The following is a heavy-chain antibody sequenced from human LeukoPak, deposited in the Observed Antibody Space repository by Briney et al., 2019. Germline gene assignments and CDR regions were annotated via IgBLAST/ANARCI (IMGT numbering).Heavy chain of an antibody. CDR2: IDQDGSEK. J-gene: IGHJ5*02. D-gene: IGHD1-14*01. CDR1: GFTFSSYW. CDR3: ARDIPRGARYLDL. V-gene: IGHV3-7*01. Sequence: GGSLRLSRAGSGFTFSSYWMTWVRQAPGKGLEWVANIDQDGSEKNYVDSVKGRFTISRDNAKNSLYLQMNSLRVGDTAVYYCARDIPRGARYLDLWGQGALVTVSS.